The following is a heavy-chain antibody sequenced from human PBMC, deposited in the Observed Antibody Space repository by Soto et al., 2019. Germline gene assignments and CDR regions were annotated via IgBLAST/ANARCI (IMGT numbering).Heavy chain of an antibody. D-gene: IGHD6-19*01. Sequence: QVLLQESGPGLVKSSQTLSLTCTVSGDSLSGGDYYWSCIRQPPGKGLEWIGDIYYTGFTFYNPSLKSRLTISLDSSKNQFSLRLNSVTAADTAVYFCARAYRINGWSDYFFDYWGQGTLVTVSS. J-gene: IGHJ4*02. CDR1: GDSLSGGDYY. V-gene: IGHV4-30-4*08. CDR3: ARAYRINGWSDYFFDY. CDR2: IYYTGFT.